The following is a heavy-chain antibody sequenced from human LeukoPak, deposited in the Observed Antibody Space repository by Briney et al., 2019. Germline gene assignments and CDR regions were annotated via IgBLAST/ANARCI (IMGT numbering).Heavy chain of an antibody. J-gene: IGHJ6*02. CDR1: GFTFSSYW. CDR2: INHNGNVN. D-gene: IGHD3-16*01. Sequence: GGSLRLSCAASGFTFSSYWMNWARQAPGKGLEWVASINHNGNVNYYVDSVKGRFTISRDNAKNSLYLQMSNLRAEDTAVYFCAGGGGLDVWGQGATVTDSS. CDR3: AGGGGLDV. V-gene: IGHV3-7*03.